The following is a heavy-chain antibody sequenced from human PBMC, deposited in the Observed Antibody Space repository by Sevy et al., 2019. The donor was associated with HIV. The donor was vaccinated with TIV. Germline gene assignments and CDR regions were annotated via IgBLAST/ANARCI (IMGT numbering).Heavy chain of an antibody. CDR3: ARDTSGGYYDSSGYNFDY. V-gene: IGHV3-48*02. CDR1: GFTFSSYS. J-gene: IGHJ4*02. CDR2: ISSSSSTI. D-gene: IGHD3-22*01. Sequence: GGSLRLSCAASGFTFSSYSMNWVRQAPGKGREWVSYISSSSSTIYYADSVKGRFTISRDNAKNSLYLQMNSLRDEDTAVYYCARDTSGGYYDSSGYNFDYWGQGTLVTVSS.